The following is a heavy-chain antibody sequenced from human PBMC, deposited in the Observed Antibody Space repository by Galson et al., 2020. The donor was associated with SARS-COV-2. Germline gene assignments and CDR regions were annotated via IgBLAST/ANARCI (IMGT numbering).Heavy chain of an antibody. CDR2: ISSSSSYT. Sequence: KIGESLKISCAASGFTFSDYYMSWIRQAPGKGLELVSYISSSSSYTNYADSVKGRFTISRDNAKNSLYLQMNSLRAEDTAVYYCARVERGYCSSTSCYIPGYYYYMDVWGKGTTVTVSS. CDR1: GFTFSDYY. V-gene: IGHV3-11*05. CDR3: ARVERGYCSSTSCYIPGYYYYMDV. J-gene: IGHJ6*03. D-gene: IGHD2-2*02.